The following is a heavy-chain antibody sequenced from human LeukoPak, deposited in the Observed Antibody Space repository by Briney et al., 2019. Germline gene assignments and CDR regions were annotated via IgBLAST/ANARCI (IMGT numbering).Heavy chain of an antibody. V-gene: IGHV1-46*01. D-gene: IGHD5-24*01. CDR1: GYTFTSYA. CDR3: ARSPEMATIPGINSQHWFDS. CDR2: SNPFGGST. Sequence: ASVKVSFKSSGYTFTSYAMHWVRQAPGQGLELMGISNPFGGSTTYAQNFQGRVIMSRETSTRTVYMELRRLRSEDTAVYYCARSPEMATIPGINSQHWFDSWGQGTLVTVSS. J-gene: IGHJ5*01.